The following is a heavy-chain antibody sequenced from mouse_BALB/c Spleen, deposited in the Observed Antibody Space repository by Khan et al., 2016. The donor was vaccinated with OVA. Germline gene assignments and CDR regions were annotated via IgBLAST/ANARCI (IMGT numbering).Heavy chain of an antibody. CDR1: GYTFSSYW. CDR3: ARGGYGGFAF. V-gene: IGHV1-9*01. J-gene: IGHJ3*01. CDR2: IFPGSVST. D-gene: IGHD2-2*01. Sequence: QVQLQQPGGDLMKPGASVKISCKATGYTFSSYWIEWVKQRPGHGLEWIGQIFPGSVSTTYNEKFKGKATITADTSSNTAYMQLSSLTSEDSAVYCCARGGYGGFAFWGQGTLVTVSA.